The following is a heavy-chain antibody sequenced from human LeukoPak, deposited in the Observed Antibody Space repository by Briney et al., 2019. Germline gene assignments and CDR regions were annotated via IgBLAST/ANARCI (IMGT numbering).Heavy chain of an antibody. Sequence: GGSLRLSCAASGFTFSSNSMNWVRQAPGKGLEWVSSISSGSTYIYYADSVKGRFTISRDDAKNSLYLQMNSLRAEDTAVYYAAAMNYWGQGTLVTVSS. CDR2: ISSGSTYI. D-gene: IGHD2-2*01. CDR1: GFTFSSNS. V-gene: IGHV3-21*01. J-gene: IGHJ4*02. CDR3: AAMNY.